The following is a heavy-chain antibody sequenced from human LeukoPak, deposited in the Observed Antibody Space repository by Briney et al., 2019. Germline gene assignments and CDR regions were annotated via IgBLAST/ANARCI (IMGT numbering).Heavy chain of an antibody. Sequence: GRSLRLSCAASGFTFSSYAMHWVRQAPGKGLEWVAFIRYDGSNKYYADSVKGRFTISRDNSKNTLYLQMNSLRAEDTAVYYCAKPYDYYDSSGYFDYWGQGTLVTVSS. CDR3: AKPYDYYDSSGYFDY. CDR1: GFTFSSYA. V-gene: IGHV3-30*02. CDR2: IRYDGSNK. D-gene: IGHD3-22*01. J-gene: IGHJ4*02.